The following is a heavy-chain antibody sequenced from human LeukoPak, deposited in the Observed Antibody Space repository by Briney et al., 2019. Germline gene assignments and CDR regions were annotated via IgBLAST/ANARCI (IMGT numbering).Heavy chain of an antibody. Sequence: GGSLRLSCGASGITFSSYGMHWVRQAPGKGLEWVASISSDGSNKYYADSVKGRITISRDNSKNTLYLQMNSLRIEDTAVYYCAKDRHSSGWYPNYYFDYWGQGTLVTVSS. CDR3: AKDRHSSGWYPNYYFDY. J-gene: IGHJ4*02. CDR1: GITFSSYG. V-gene: IGHV3-30*18. D-gene: IGHD6-19*01. CDR2: ISSDGSNK.